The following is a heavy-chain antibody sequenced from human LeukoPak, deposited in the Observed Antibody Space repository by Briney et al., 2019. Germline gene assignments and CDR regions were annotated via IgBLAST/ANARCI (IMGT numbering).Heavy chain of an antibody. Sequence: ASVKVSCKASGYTFTSYDINWVRQATGQGLEWMGWMNPNSGNTGYAQKFQGRVTITRNTSISTAYMELSSLRSEDTAVYYCARGGREPEYSSSHFDYWGQGTLVTVSS. CDR2: MNPNSGNT. D-gene: IGHD6-6*01. CDR3: ARGGREPEYSSSHFDY. J-gene: IGHJ4*02. V-gene: IGHV1-8*03. CDR1: GYTFTSYD.